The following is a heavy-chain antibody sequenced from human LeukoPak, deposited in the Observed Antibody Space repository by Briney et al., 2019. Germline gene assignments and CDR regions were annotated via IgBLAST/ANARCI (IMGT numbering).Heavy chain of an antibody. D-gene: IGHD4-17*01. CDR3: AYGGYPLSY. CDR1: GLTVSSNY. Sequence: PGGSLRLSCAASGLTVSSNYWNWVRQPPGKGLGWISLIYTNGNTQYANSVKGRFTFSRDNSKNTLYLQMNSLRAEDTAVYYCAYGGYPLSYWGQGTLVTVSS. CDR2: IYTNGNT. J-gene: IGHJ4*02. V-gene: IGHV3-66*01.